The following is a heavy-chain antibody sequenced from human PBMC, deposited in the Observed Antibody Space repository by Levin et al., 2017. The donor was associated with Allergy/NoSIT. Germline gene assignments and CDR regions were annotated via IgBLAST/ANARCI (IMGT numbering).Heavy chain of an antibody. J-gene: IGHJ4*02. Sequence: GGSLRLSCVASGFTFSIYNMKWVRQAPGKGLEWVSYISSSGFTIYYADSVKGRFTISRDNAKNSLYLQMNSLRAEDTAVYYCASSLEEYNYGLDYWGQGTLVTVSS. V-gene: IGHV3-48*01. D-gene: IGHD5-18*01. CDR2: ISSSGFTI. CDR1: GFTFSIYN. CDR3: ASSLEEYNYGLDY.